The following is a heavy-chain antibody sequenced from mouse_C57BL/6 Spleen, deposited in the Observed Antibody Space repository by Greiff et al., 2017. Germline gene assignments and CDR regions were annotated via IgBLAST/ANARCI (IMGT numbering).Heavy chain of an antibody. D-gene: IGHD4-1*01. CDR2: INPNNGGT. Sequence: EVQLQQSGPELVKPGASVKIPCKASGYTFTDYNMDWVKQSHGKSLEWIGDINPNNGGTIYNQKFKGKATLTVDKSSSTAYMELRSLTSEDTAVYYCARPNWDYYAMDYWGQGTSVTVSS. J-gene: IGHJ4*01. V-gene: IGHV1-18*01. CDR3: ARPNWDYYAMDY. CDR1: GYTFTDYN.